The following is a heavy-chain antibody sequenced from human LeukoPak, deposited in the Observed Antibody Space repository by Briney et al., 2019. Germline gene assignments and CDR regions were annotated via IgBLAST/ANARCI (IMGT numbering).Heavy chain of an antibody. V-gene: IGHV1-8*02. J-gene: IGHJ6*02. D-gene: IGHD3-3*01. CDR3: ARGPRITIFGVVIRRDYYYYGMDV. CDR2: MNPNRGNT. CDR1: GYTFTGYY. Sequence: ASVKVSCKASGYTFTGYYMHWVRQATGQGLEWMGWMNPNRGNTGYAQKFQGRVTMTRNTSISTAYMELSSLRSEDTAVYYCARGPRITIFGVVIRRDYYYYGMDVWGQGTTVTVSS.